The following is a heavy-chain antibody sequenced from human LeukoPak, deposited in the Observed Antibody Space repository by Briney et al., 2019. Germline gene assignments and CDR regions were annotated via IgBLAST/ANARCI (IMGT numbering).Heavy chain of an antibody. D-gene: IGHD4-11*01. CDR3: ARYSNYGDYFDY. J-gene: IGHJ4*02. V-gene: IGHV4-30-2*01. Sequence: SETLSLTCAVSGGSISSGGYSWSWLRQPPGKGLEWIGYIYHSGSTYYNPSLKSRVTISVDRSKNQFSLKLSSVTAADTAVYYCARYSNYGDYFDYWGQGTLVTVSS. CDR1: GGSISSGGYS. CDR2: IYHSGST.